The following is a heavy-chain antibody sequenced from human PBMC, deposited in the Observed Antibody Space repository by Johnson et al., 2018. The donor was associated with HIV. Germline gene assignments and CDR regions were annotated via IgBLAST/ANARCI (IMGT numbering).Heavy chain of an antibody. D-gene: IGHD1-14*01. V-gene: IGHV3-33*06. Sequence: VQLVESGGGLVQPGGSLRLSCAASGFTFSDSYMSWIRQAPGKGLEWVAVIWYDGSNKYYADSVKGRFTISRENSKNTLYLQMNSLGAEDTEVYCCAKDPGIFDIWGQGTMVTVSS. CDR1: GFTFSDSY. J-gene: IGHJ3*02. CDR3: AKDPGIFDI. CDR2: IWYDGSNK.